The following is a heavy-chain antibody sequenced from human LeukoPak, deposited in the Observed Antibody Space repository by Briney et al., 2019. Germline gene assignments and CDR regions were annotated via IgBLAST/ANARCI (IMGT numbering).Heavy chain of an antibody. CDR1: GYTFTSYD. CDR2: MNPNSGNT. D-gene: IGHD6-6*01. CDR3: ARGSYSSSFYYYSYMDV. Sequence: ASVKVSCKASGYTFTSYDINWVRQATGQGLEWMGWMNPNSGNTGYAQKFQGRVTMTRNTSISTAYMELSSLRSEDTAVYYCARGSYSSSFYYYSYMDVWGKGTTVTVSS. V-gene: IGHV1-8*01. J-gene: IGHJ6*03.